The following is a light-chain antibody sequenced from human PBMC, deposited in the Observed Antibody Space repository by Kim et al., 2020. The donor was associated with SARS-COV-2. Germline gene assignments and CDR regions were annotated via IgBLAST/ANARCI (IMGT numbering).Light chain of an antibody. J-gene: IGLJ3*02. Sequence: LGQTVRITCQGDSLRIYYASWYQQKPGQAPVLVIYGKNNRPSGIPDRFSGSSSGNTASLTITGAQAEDEADYYCNSRDSSGNHLRVFGGGTQLTVL. CDR1: SLRIYY. CDR3: NSRDSSGNHLRV. V-gene: IGLV3-19*01. CDR2: GKN.